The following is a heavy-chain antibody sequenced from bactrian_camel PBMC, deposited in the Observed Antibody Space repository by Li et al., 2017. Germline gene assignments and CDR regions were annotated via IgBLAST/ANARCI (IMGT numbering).Heavy chain of an antibody. CDR2: INRATGEQ. Sequence: HVQLVESGGGSVQAGGSMRIPCLASGATHMSTFCRGWFRQAPGKEREAVAQINRATGEQYYADSVKGRFVIAADNAKNQVELQLNSLKPEDTAMYYCAASFYRACYSDLAPWRFDYWGQGTQVTVS. D-gene: IGHD7*01. CDR1: GATHMSTFC. J-gene: IGHJ4*01. V-gene: IGHV3-3*01. CDR3: AASFYRACYSDLAPWRFDY.